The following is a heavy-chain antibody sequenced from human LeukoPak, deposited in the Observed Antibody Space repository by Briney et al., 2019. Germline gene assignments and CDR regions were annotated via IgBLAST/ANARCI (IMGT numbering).Heavy chain of an antibody. CDR3: AKDRDSSSPYFDY. J-gene: IGHJ4*02. V-gene: IGHV3-23*01. CDR2: ISGSGGST. CDR1: GFTFSSYA. D-gene: IGHD6-6*01. Sequence: AGGSLRLSCAASGFTFSSYAMSWVRQAPGKGLEWVSAISGSGGSTYYADSVKGRFTISRGNSKNTLYLQMNSLRAEDTAVYYCAKDRDSSSPYFDYWGQGTLVTVSS.